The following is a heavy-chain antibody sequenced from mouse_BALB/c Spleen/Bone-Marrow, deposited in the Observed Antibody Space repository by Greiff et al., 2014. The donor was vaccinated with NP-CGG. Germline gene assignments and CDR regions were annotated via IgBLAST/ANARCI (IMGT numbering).Heavy chain of an antibody. D-gene: IGHD3-3*01. CDR3: ARRDGSYFDY. CDR1: GYVFTNYL. CDR2: INPGSGGT. Sequence: QVQLQQSGAELVRPGTSVKVSCKASGYVFTNYLIEWVKQRPGQGLEWIGMINPGSGGTNYNEEFKGKATLTADKSSSTAYMQLSSLTSDDSAVYFCARRDGSYFDYWGQGTTLTVSS. J-gene: IGHJ2*01. V-gene: IGHV1-54*01.